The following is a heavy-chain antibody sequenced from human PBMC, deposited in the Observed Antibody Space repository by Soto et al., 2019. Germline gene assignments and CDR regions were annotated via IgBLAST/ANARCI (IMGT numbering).Heavy chain of an antibody. CDR3: ARDQLDYYGSGSPPDYYYYGMDV. V-gene: IGHV3-33*01. Sequence: GGSLRLSCAASGFIFNSYGMHWVRQAPGKGLEWVAVIWYDGSNKYHADSVKGRFTISRDNSKNTLYLQMNTLRGEDTAVYYCARDQLDYYGSGSPPDYYYYGMDVWGQGTTVTVSS. J-gene: IGHJ6*02. D-gene: IGHD3-10*01. CDR1: GFIFNSYG. CDR2: IWYDGSNK.